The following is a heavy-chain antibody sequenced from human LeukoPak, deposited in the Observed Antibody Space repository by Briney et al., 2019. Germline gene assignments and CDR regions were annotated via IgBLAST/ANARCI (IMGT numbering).Heavy chain of an antibody. D-gene: IGHD4-23*01. CDR3: ARDLSLTAVFDY. CDR1: GYTFTSYA. J-gene: IGHJ4*02. Sequence: GASVKVSCKASGYTFTSYAMHWVRQAPGQRLEWMGWINAGNGNTKYSQKLQGRVTITRDTSASTAYMELSSLRSEDTAVYYCARDLSLTAVFDYWGQGTLVTVSS. V-gene: IGHV1-3*01. CDR2: INAGNGNT.